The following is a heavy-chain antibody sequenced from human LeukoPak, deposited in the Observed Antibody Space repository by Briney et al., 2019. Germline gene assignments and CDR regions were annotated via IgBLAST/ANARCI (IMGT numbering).Heavy chain of an antibody. D-gene: IGHD6-19*01. Sequence: PGGSLRLSCAASGFTFSSYAMSWVRQAPGKGLEWVSAISGSGGSTHYADSVKGRFTISRDNSKNTLYLQMNSLRAEDTAVYYCAKDKVAGPTSRFDYWGQGTLVTVSS. CDR1: GFTFSSYA. V-gene: IGHV3-23*01. CDR3: AKDKVAGPTSRFDY. J-gene: IGHJ4*02. CDR2: ISGSGGST.